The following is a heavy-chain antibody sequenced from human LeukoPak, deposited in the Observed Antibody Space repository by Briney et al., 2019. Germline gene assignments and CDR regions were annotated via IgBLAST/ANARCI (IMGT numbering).Heavy chain of an antibody. V-gene: IGHV3-11*01. CDR2: ISQSGDSR. CDR1: GFNFSDYY. D-gene: IGHD6-13*01. CDR3: ARIGTTVAAGTADY. Sequence: PGGSLRLSCAASGFNFSDYYMGWIRQAPGKRLEWISYISQSGDSRHYAESVKGRFIVSRDNAIDSLYLQMDNLGVEDTAVYYCARIGTTVAAGTADYWGQGTQVTVSS. J-gene: IGHJ4*02.